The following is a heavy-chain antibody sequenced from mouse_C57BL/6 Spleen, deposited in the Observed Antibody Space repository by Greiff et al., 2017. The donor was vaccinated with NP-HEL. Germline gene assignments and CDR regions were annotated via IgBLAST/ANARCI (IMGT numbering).Heavy chain of an antibody. Sequence: EVHLVESGGDLVKPGGSLKLSCAASGFTFSSSGMSWVRQTPDKRLEWVATISSGGSYTYYPDSVKGRFTISRDNDKNTLYLQMSSLKSEDTAMYYCARSVITTVGGSFDVWGTGTTVTVSS. CDR2: ISSGGSYT. V-gene: IGHV5-6*01. CDR3: ARSVITTVGGSFDV. D-gene: IGHD1-1*01. CDR1: GFTFSSSG. J-gene: IGHJ1*03.